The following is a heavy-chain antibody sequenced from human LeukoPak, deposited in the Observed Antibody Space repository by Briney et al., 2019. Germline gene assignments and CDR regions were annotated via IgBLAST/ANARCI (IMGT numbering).Heavy chain of an antibody. CDR2: ISSSSSYI. CDR3: STSRFCSSTSCLFPFDN. CDR1: EFTFSSYN. J-gene: IGHJ4*02. V-gene: IGHV3-21*01. Sequence: PGGSLRLSCAVSEFTFSSYNMNWVRQAPGKGLEWVSSISSSSSYIYYADSLKGRFTISRDNAKNSLYLQINSLRAEDTAVYYCSTSRFCSSTSCLFPFDNWGQGTLVTVSS. D-gene: IGHD2-2*01.